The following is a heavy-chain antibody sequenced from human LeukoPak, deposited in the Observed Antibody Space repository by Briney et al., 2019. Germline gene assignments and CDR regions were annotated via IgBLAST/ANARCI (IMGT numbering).Heavy chain of an antibody. D-gene: IGHD1-1*01. CDR1: GFTVSSNY. CDR3: SRDNSVKGTAWWFDP. V-gene: IGHV3-53*05. Sequence: SVGTLRLSCAVSGFTVSSNYMSWVRQAPGEGLEWVSFIYSGGSTYYAASLKGRFTISIDTSKNTLYLQMSSLSAADTAVYYFSRDNSVKGTAWWFDPCGQGTLVTVSS. CDR2: IYSGGST. J-gene: IGHJ5*02.